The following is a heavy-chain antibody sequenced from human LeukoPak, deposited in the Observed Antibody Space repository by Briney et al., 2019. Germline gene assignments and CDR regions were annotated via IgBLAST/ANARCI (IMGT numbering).Heavy chain of an antibody. V-gene: IGHV4-39*01. Sequence: PSETLSLTCTVSAGSISSSSYYWGWIRQPPGKGLEWIGSIYYSGSTYYNPSLKSRATIPVDTSKNQFSLKLSSVTAADTAVYYCAGLTKGGYTYGHQFDYWGQGTLVTVSS. D-gene: IGHD5-18*01. CDR3: AGLTKGGYTYGHQFDY. CDR1: AGSISSSSYY. CDR2: IYYSGST. J-gene: IGHJ4*02.